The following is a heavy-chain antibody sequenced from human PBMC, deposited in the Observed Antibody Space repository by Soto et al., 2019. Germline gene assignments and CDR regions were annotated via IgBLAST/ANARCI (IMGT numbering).Heavy chain of an antibody. V-gene: IGHV4-4*02. CDR1: GGSISSSNW. CDR2: IYHSGST. CDR3: ARLRQWLVLGVYGMDV. Sequence: QVQLQESGPGLVKPSGTLSLTCAVSGGSISSSNWWSWVRQPPGKGLEWIGEIYHSGSTNYNPSLKSRVTISXXKXKXXFSLKLSSVTAADTAVYYCARLRQWLVLGVYGMDVWGQGTTVTVSS. D-gene: IGHD6-19*01. J-gene: IGHJ6*02.